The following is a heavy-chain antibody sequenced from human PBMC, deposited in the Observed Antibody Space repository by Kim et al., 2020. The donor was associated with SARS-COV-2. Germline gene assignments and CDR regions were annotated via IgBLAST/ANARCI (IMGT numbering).Heavy chain of an antibody. V-gene: IGHV3-23*01. Sequence: THYADPVKGRSTIARDNSHSTRYLQMNSLRAEDTAVYYCAKGGYSSRCDYWGQGTLVTVSS. D-gene: IGHD6-13*01. CDR3: AKGGYSSRCDY. J-gene: IGHJ4*02. CDR2: T.